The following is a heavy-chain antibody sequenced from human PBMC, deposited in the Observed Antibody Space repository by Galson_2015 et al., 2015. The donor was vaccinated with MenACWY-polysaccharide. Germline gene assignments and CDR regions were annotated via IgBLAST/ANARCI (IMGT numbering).Heavy chain of an antibody. D-gene: IGHD2-2*01. V-gene: IGHV3-30-3*01. Sequence: SLRLSCAASGFTFSRYAMHWVRQAPGKGLEWVAVISYDATNKYYAESVKGRFSISRDNSKNTMYVQMNDLRAEDTATYYCARDYCSRTSCYGLDDWGQGTTVTVSS. CDR2: ISYDATNK. CDR3: ARDYCSRTSCYGLDD. J-gene: IGHJ6*02. CDR1: GFTFSRYA.